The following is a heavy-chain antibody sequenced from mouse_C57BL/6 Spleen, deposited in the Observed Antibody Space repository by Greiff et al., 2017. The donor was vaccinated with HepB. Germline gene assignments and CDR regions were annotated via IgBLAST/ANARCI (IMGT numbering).Heavy chain of an antibody. J-gene: IGHJ4*01. CDR3: ARSKNMNDYYAMDY. V-gene: IGHV1-18*01. Sequence: VQLKQSGPELVKPGASVKIPCKASGYTFTDYNMDWVKQSHGKSLEWIGDINPNNGGTIYNQKFKGKATLTVDKSSSTAYMELRSLTSEDTAVYYCARSKNMNDYYAMDYWGQGTSVTVSS. D-gene: IGHD2-3*01. CDR2: INPNNGGT. CDR1: GYTFTDYN.